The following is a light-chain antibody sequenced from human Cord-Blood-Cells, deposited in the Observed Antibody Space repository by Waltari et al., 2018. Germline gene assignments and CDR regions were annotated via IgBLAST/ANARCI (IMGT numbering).Light chain of an antibody. CDR1: SSAVGGYNY. Sequence: QSALTPPASVSGSPGQSITIPCTGPSSAVGGYNYVSWYQQHPGKAPKLMIYEVSNRPSGVSNRFSGSKSGNTASLTISGLQAEDEADYYCSSYTSSSTLDVFGTGTKVTVL. CDR2: EVS. CDR3: SSYTSSSTLDV. V-gene: IGLV2-14*01. J-gene: IGLJ1*01.